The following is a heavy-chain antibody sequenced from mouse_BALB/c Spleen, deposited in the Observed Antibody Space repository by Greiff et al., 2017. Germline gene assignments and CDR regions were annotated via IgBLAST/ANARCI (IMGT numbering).Heavy chain of an antibody. D-gene: IGHD1-1*01. CDR2: ISYSGST. J-gene: IGHJ2*01. CDR1: GDSITSGY. V-gene: IGHV3-8*02. CDR3: ARYRYYGSSHYFDY. Sequence: EVQLVESGPSLVKPSQTLSLTCSVTGDSITSGYWNWIRKFPGNKLEYMGYISYSGSTYYNPSLKSRISITRDTSKNQYYLQLNSVTTEDTATYYCARYRYYGSSHYFDYWGQGTTLTVSS.